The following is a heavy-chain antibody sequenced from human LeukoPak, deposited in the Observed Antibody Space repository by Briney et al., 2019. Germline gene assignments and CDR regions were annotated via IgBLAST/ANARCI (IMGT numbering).Heavy chain of an antibody. CDR3: ARASDPWLQLT. V-gene: IGHV3-7*05. D-gene: IGHD5-24*01. CDR2: IRQDGSEK. CDR1: GFTFSNYW. J-gene: IGHJ5*02. Sequence: GGSLRLSCAASGFTFSNYWMIWVRQAPGKGLEWVGNIRQDGSEKRYADSVKGRFSISRDNAQTSLYLQMNSLRAEDTAVYYCARASDPWLQLTWGQGTLVTVSS.